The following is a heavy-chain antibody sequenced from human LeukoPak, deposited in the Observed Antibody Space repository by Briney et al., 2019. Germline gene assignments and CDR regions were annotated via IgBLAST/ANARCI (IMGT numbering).Heavy chain of an antibody. J-gene: IGHJ4*02. V-gene: IGHV1-69*04. CDR3: ARVPISTKARGYFDY. CDR1: GGTFSSYA. D-gene: IGHD2-8*01. Sequence: APVRVSCKASGGTFSSYAISWVRQAPGQGLEWMGRIIPILGIANYAQKFQGRVTITADKSTSTAYMELSSLRSEDTAVYYCARVPISTKARGYFDYWGQGTLVTVSS. CDR2: IIPILGIA.